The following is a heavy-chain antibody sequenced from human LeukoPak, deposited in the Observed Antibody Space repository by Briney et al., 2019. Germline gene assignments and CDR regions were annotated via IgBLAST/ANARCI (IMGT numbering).Heavy chain of an antibody. J-gene: IGHJ4*02. CDR3: ARFPAAAGTDFDY. V-gene: IGHV1-18*01. CDR2: ISAYNGNT. Sequence: ASVKVSCKASGGTFSSYAISWVRQAPGQGLEWMGWISAYNGNTNYAQKLQGRVTMTTDTSTSTAYMELRSLRSDDTAVYYCARFPAAAGTDFDYWGQGTLVTVSS. CDR1: GGTFSSYA. D-gene: IGHD6-13*01.